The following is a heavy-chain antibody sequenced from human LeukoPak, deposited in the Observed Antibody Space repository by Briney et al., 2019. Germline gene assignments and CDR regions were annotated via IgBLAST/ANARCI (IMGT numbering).Heavy chain of an antibody. CDR3: GKDSSGWQIFDY. Sequence: GGSLRLSCAASGFTFSSYAVNWVRQAPGKGLEWVSAISGSGGTTYYADSVKGRFTISRDNSKNTLYLQMNSLRAEDTAVYYCGKDSSGWQIFDYWGQGTLVTVSS. D-gene: IGHD6-19*01. J-gene: IGHJ4*02. CDR2: ISGSGGTT. V-gene: IGHV3-23*01. CDR1: GFTFSSYA.